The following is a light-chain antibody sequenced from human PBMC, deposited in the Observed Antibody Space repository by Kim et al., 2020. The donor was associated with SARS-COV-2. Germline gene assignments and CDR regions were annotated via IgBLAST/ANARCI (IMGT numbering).Light chain of an antibody. CDR1: KMGDKY. CDR3: QAWDSSTNWV. Sequence: VSPGQKASITCYGDKMGDKYACWYQQKPGQSPVLVIYQDSKRPSGIPERFSGSNSGNTATLTISGTQAMDEADYYCQAWDSSTNWVFGGGTQLTVL. J-gene: IGLJ3*02. V-gene: IGLV3-1*01. CDR2: QDS.